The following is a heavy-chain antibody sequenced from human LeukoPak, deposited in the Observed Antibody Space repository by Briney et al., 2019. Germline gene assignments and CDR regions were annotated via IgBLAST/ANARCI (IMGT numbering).Heavy chain of an antibody. CDR1: GFSFRDYN. V-gene: IGHV3-48*01. J-gene: IGHJ4*02. D-gene: IGHD5-18*01. Sequence: GGSLRLSCAASGFSFRDYNVNWVRQPPGKGLGWVSYISRDSNIIYYADSVKGRFTISRDNAKNSVSRQMNSLRAEDTAVYYCARAYDTNTYGYVYWGQGTLVTVSS. CDR2: ISRDSNII. CDR3: ARAYDTNTYGYVY.